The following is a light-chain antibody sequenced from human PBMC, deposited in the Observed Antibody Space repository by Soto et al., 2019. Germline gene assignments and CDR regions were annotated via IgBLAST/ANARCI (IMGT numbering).Light chain of an antibody. CDR3: TSFSSSTSLYV. CDR1: TRDIAGYNY. J-gene: IGLJ1*01. Sequence: QSALTQPASVSGSLGQSITISCTGTTRDIAGYNYISWHQQLPGKAPKLMIYQVTIRPSGISNRFSGSKSGNTASLTISGLQAEDEADYYCTSFSSSTSLYVFGAGTKLTVL. V-gene: IGLV2-14*01. CDR2: QVT.